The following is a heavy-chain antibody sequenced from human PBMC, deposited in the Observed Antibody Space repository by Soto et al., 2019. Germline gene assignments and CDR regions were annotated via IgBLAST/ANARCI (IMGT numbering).Heavy chain of an antibody. CDR2: TSYDGSNK. V-gene: IGHV3-30-3*01. Sequence: QVQLVESGGGVVQPGRSLRLSCTASGFILSSHAMHWVRQAPGKGLEWVAITSYDGSNKYHADSVKGRFTISRDNSKNTLSLQMKSLRAEDTAVYYCAREMGYCVSTSCPFDYWGQGTLVTVSS. J-gene: IGHJ4*02. D-gene: IGHD2-2*01. CDR3: AREMGYCVSTSCPFDY. CDR1: GFILSSHA.